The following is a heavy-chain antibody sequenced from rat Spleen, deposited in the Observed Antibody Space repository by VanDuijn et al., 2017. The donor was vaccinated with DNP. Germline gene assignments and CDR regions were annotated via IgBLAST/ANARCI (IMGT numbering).Heavy chain of an antibody. CDR2: IIYDGSRS. V-gene: IGHV5S10*01. Sequence: EVQLVESGGGLVQPGRSLKLSCAASGFTFTDYSVAWVRQAPKKGLEWVATIIYDGSRSDYRDSVKGRFIISRDNARSTLYLHMDSLRSEDTATYYCATQAPIYYNEQFYFEYWGQGVMVTVSS. CDR1: GFTFTDYS. J-gene: IGHJ2*01. D-gene: IGHD1-1*01. CDR3: ATQAPIYYNEQFYFEY.